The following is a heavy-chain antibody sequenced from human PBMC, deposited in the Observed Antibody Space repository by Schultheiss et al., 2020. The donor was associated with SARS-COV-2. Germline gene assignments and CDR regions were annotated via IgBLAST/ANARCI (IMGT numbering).Heavy chain of an antibody. V-gene: IGHV3-30*18. J-gene: IGHJ1*01. D-gene: IGHD4-11*01. Sequence: GGSLRLSCAASGFTFSSYGMHWVRQAPGKGLEWVAVISYDGSNKYYADSVKGRFIISRDNSKNTLHLQMNSLRAEDTAVYYCAKDKYSSAPFEYFHHWGQGTLVTVSS. CDR1: GFTFSSYG. CDR2: ISYDGSNK. CDR3: AKDKYSSAPFEYFHH.